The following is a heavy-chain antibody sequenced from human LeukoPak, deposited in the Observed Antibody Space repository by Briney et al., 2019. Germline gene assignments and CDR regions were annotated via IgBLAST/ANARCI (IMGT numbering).Heavy chain of an antibody. CDR3: ARATPYSSSSRWFDP. D-gene: IGHD6-6*01. J-gene: IGHJ5*02. Sequence: PSETLSLTCAVYGGSFSGYYWSWIRQPPGKGLEWIGEINHSGSTNYNPSLKSRVTISVDTSKNQFFLKLSSVTAADTAVYYCARATPYSSSSRWFDPWGQGTLVTVSS. V-gene: IGHV4-34*01. CDR2: INHSGST. CDR1: GGSFSGYY.